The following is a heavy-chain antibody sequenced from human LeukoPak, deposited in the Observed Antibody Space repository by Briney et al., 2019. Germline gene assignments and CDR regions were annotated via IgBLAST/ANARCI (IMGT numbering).Heavy chain of an antibody. V-gene: IGHV3-30*04. CDR1: GFTFSSYA. J-gene: IGHJ4*02. Sequence: PGGSLRLSCAASGFTFSSYAMHWVRQAPGKGLEWVAVISYGGSNKYYADSVKGRFTISRDNSKNTLYLQMNSLRAEDTAVYYCARDRSGIAAAGHYFDYWGQGTLVTVSS. D-gene: IGHD6-13*01. CDR2: ISYGGSNK. CDR3: ARDRSGIAAAGHYFDY.